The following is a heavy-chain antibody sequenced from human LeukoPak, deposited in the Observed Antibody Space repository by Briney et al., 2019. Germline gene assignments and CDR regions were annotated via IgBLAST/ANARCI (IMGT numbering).Heavy chain of an antibody. Sequence: SETLSLTCTVSRGSISSYYWSWIRQPPGKGLEWIGYIYYSGSTNYNPSLKSRVTISVDTSKNQFSLKLSSVTAADTAVYYCARRSSTMVRGVISVYYYYYMDVWGKGTTVTISS. J-gene: IGHJ6*03. V-gene: IGHV4-59*12. CDR2: IYYSGST. CDR1: RGSISSYY. D-gene: IGHD3-10*01. CDR3: ARRSSTMVRGVISVYYYYYMDV.